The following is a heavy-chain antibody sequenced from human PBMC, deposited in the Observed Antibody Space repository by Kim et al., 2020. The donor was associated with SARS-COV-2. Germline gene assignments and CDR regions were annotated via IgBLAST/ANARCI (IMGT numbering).Heavy chain of an antibody. J-gene: IGHJ4*02. Sequence: GGSLRLSCAASGLTFISHAMNWVRQAPGKGLEWVAFISNDGSDKYYADSVRGRFTISRDNSKNTLSLQMNSLRPEDTAMYYCAAGYYVGDYWGQGTLVTVSS. CDR2: ISNDGSDK. CDR3: AAGYYVGDY. V-gene: IGHV3-30*04. D-gene: IGHD3-10*02. CDR1: GLTFISHA.